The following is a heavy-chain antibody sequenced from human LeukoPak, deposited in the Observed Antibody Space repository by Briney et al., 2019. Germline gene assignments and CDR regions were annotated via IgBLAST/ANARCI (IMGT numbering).Heavy chain of an antibody. CDR3: ARRGYYDSSGYDY. D-gene: IGHD3-22*01. CDR2: ISGSSTDI. J-gene: IGHJ4*02. CDR1: GFTFSSYW. Sequence: GGSLRLSCAASGFTFSSYWMHWVRQAPGKGLEWVSSISGSSTDIYYADSVKGRFSISRDNAKNSLYLQINSLRAEDTAIYYCARRGYYDSSGYDYWGQGTLVTVSS. V-gene: IGHV3-21*01.